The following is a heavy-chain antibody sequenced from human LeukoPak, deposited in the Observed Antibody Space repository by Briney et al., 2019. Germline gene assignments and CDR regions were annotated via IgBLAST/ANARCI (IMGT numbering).Heavy chain of an antibody. CDR1: GGSISSSSYY. D-gene: IGHD3-22*01. Sequence: RASETLSLTCTVSGGSISSSSYYWGWIRQPPGKGLEWIGSIYYSGSTYYNPSLKSRVTISVDTSKNQFSLKLSSVTAADTAVYYCARQWGSGYYLFNYWGQGTLVTVSS. J-gene: IGHJ4*02. CDR2: IYYSGST. V-gene: IGHV4-39*01. CDR3: ARQWGSGYYLFNY.